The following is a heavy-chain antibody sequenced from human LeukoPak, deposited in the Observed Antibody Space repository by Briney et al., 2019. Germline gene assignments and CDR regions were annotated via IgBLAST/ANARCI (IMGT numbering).Heavy chain of an antibody. CDR1: GYTFTGYY. CDR2: INPNSGGT. CDR3: ARVIHGGWYVVRNWFDP. J-gene: IGHJ5*02. V-gene: IGHV1-2*02. Sequence: ASVKVSCKASGYTFTGYYMHWVRQAPGQGLEWMGWINPNSGGTNYAQKLQGRVTMTTDTSTSTAYMELRSLRSDDTAVYYCARVIHGGWYVVRNWFDPWGQGTLVTVSS. D-gene: IGHD6-19*01.